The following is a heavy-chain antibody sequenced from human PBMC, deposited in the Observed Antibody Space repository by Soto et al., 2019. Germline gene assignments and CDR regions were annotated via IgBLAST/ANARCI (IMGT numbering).Heavy chain of an antibody. CDR1: GGTFSSYT. V-gene: IGHV1-69*02. J-gene: IGHJ4*02. CDR2: IIPILGIA. CDR3: ARGATIGYGPSGFDY. Sequence: GASVKVSCKASGGTFSSYTISWVRQAPGQGLEWMGRIIPILGIANYAQKFQGRVTITADKSTSTAYMELSSLRSEDTAVYYCARGATIGYGPSGFDYWGQGTLVTVSS. D-gene: IGHD4-17*01.